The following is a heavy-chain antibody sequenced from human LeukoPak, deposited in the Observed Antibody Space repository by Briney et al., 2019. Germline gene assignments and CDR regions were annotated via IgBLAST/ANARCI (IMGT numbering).Heavy chain of an antibody. CDR3: VRDYFCSGGTCDDCFDP. J-gene: IGHJ5*02. Sequence: ASVKVSCKASGYTFTNYGISWVRQAPGQGLEWMAWISTYDHDTNYAQKFRGRVTMTTDTSTSTAYMELRSLGSDDTAVYYCVRDYFCSGGTCDDCFDPWGQGSLVTVSS. D-gene: IGHD2-15*01. CDR2: ISTYDHDT. CDR1: GYTFTNYG. V-gene: IGHV1-18*01.